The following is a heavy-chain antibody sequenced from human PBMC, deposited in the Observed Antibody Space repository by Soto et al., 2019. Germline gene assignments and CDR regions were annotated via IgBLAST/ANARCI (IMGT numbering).Heavy chain of an antibody. J-gene: IGHJ4*02. CDR1: GGSISSYY. Sequence: SETLSLTCTVSGGSISSYYWSWIRQPPGKGLEWIGYIYYSGSTNYNPSLKSRVTISVDTSKNQFSLKLSSVTAADTAVYYCARDVPYCSSTSCYEAFDYWGQGTLVTVSS. D-gene: IGHD2-2*01. V-gene: IGHV4-59*01. CDR3: ARDVPYCSSTSCYEAFDY. CDR2: IYYSGST.